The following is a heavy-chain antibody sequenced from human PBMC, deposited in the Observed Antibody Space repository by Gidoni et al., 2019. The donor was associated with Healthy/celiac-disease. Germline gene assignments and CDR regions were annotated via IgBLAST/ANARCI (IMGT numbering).Heavy chain of an antibody. V-gene: IGHV4-39*01. CDR2: IYYSGST. CDR1: GGSISSSSYY. CDR3: ATHQLELLGGWFDP. D-gene: IGHD1-7*01. J-gene: IGHJ5*02. Sequence: QLQLQESGPGLVKPSETLSLTCTVSGGSISSSSYYWGWIRQPPGKGLEWIGSIYYSGSTYYNPSLKSRVTISVDTSKNQFSLKLSSVTAADTAVYYCATHQLELLGGWFDPWGQGTLVTVSS.